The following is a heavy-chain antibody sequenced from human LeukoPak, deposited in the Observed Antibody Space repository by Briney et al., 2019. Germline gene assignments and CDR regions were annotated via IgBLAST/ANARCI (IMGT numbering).Heavy chain of an antibody. V-gene: IGHV5-51*01. CDR3: ARHYDSTKSFDY. CDR1: GYSFTTYW. J-gene: IGHJ4*02. Sequence: GESLKISCKGSGYSFTTYWIGWVRQMPGKGLEWMGIIYPGDSDTRNSPSFQGQVTISADKSISTAYLRWSSLKASDTAMYYCARHYDSTKSFDYWGQGILVTVSS. CDR2: IYPGDSDT. D-gene: IGHD3-22*01.